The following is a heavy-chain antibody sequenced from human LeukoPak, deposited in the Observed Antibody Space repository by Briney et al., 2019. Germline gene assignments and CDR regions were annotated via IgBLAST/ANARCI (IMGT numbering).Heavy chain of an antibody. CDR3: ARDLKAGY. Sequence: ASVKVSCKASGYTFTSYAMHWVRQAPGQRLECMGWINTGNGNTKYSQKFQGRVTMTRDTSISTAYMELSRLRSDDTAVYYCARDLKAGYWGQGTLVTVSS. D-gene: IGHD6-25*01. CDR1: GYTFTSYA. V-gene: IGHV1-3*04. J-gene: IGHJ4*02. CDR2: INTGNGNT.